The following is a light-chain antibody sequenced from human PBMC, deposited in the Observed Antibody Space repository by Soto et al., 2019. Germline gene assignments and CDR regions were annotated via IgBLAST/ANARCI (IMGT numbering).Light chain of an antibody. CDR2: DAS. J-gene: IGKJ5*01. V-gene: IGKV1-33*01. CDR1: QNINNY. Sequence: IHMTHSPSSLSASVVYRVTITFQSIQNINNYLNWYQQKPGRAAKLLIYDASNLEAWVPSRFRGSGAGTDFTFTISRLQPEDIATYYCQQYENLPTFGQGTRLEIK. CDR3: QQYENLPT.